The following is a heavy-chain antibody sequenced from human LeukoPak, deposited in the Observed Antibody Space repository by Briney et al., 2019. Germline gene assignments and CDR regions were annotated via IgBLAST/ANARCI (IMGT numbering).Heavy chain of an antibody. CDR3: VRLVGASGAFDI. CDR2: ISYSGST. CDR1: GDSISSSSYF. D-gene: IGHD1-26*01. Sequence: RSETLSLTCTVSGDSISSSSYFWAWIRHPPGNGLEWMASISYSGSTYYNPSLKSRVTISVDTSKNQFSLRLSSVTAADTALYYCVRLVGASGAFDIWGHGPTVTVSS. J-gene: IGHJ3*02. V-gene: IGHV4-39*07.